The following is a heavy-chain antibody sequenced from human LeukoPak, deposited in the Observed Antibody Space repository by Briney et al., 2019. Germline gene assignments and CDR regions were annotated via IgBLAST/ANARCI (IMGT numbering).Heavy chain of an antibody. CDR1: GYTFTSYY. V-gene: IGHV1-46*01. CDR2: INPSGGST. Sequence: ASVKVSCMASGYTFTSYYMHWVRQAPGQGLEWMGIINPSGGSTSYAQKFQGRVTMTRDMSTSTVYMELSSLRSEDTAVYYCARVWGSYRYSGGIDAFDIWGQGTMVTVSS. J-gene: IGHJ3*02. D-gene: IGHD3-16*02. CDR3: ARVWGSYRYSGGIDAFDI.